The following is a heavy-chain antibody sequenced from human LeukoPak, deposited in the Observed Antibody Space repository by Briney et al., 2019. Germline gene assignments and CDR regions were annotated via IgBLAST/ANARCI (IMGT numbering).Heavy chain of an antibody. Sequence: GGPLRLSCAASGFTFNTYSMNWVRQAPGKGLEWVSYISSSSASMYYADSVKGRFTISRDNAKDSLYLQMNSLRAEDTAVYYCAKDHSSSSPSFDYWGQGTLVTVSS. CDR3: AKDHSSSSPSFDY. V-gene: IGHV3-48*01. D-gene: IGHD6-6*01. CDR1: GFTFNTYS. CDR2: ISSSSASM. J-gene: IGHJ4*02.